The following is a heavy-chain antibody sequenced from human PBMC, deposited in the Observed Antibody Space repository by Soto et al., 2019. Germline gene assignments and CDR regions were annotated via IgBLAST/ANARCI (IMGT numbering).Heavy chain of an antibody. V-gene: IGHV1-18*01. D-gene: IGHD3-10*01. CDR1: GYTFTSYG. Sequence: QVQLVQSGAEVKKPGASVKVSCKASGYTFTSYGISWVRQAPGQGLEWMGWISAYNGNTNYAQKLQGRVTMTTDTSAGRAYVGLRSLRSDDTAVYYCARDKGDGSGSYYGYWGQGTLVTVSS. CDR3: ARDKGDGSGSYYGY. CDR2: ISAYNGNT. J-gene: IGHJ4*02.